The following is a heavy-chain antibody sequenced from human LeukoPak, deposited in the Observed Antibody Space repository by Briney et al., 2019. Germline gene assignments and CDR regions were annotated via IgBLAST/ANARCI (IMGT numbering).Heavy chain of an antibody. D-gene: IGHD6-13*01. CDR2: IFYTGTT. CDR3: ARLLPTSAGRDY. Sequence: SETLSLICTVSGGSISTYSWSWVRQPPGKGVEWIGYIFYTGTTNYNPSLSSRVSMSIDPSRNHFSLKLTSLTAAYTAIYRCARLLPTSAGRDYWGQGTLVTVSS. J-gene: IGHJ4*02. V-gene: IGHV4-59*01. CDR1: GGSISTYS.